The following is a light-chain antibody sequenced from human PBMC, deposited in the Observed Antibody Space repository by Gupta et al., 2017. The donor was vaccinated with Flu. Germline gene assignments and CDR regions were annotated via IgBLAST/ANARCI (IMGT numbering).Light chain of an antibody. Sequence: PSTLSASEGDRVTITCRASQSISSWLAWYQQKPGKAPKLLIYKASSLESGVPSRFSGSGSGTEFTLTISSLQPDDFATYYCQQYNSYPYTFGQGTKLEIK. J-gene: IGKJ2*01. V-gene: IGKV1-5*03. CDR1: QSISSW. CDR2: KAS. CDR3: QQYNSYPYT.